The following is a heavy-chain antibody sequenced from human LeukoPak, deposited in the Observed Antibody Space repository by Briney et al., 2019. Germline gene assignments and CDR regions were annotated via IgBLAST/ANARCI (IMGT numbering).Heavy chain of an antibody. V-gene: IGHV3-9*03. Sequence: GRSLRLSCAASGFTFDDYAMHWVRQAPGKGLEWVSGISWNSGSIGYADSVKGRFTISRDDAKNSLYLQMNSLRAEDMALYYCAKSGTSGYAFDYWSQGTLVTVSS. CDR3: AKSGTSGYAFDY. D-gene: IGHD3-22*01. CDR1: GFTFDDYA. J-gene: IGHJ4*02. CDR2: ISWNSGSI.